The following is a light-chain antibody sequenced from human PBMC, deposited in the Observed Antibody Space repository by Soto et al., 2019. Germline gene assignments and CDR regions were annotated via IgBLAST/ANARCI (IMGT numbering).Light chain of an antibody. CDR3: QQYDNWPWT. CDR2: GAS. Sequence: EIVLTQSPGTLSLSPGERATLSCRASQSVSSRYVAWYQQNPGQAPRLLIFGASSRATGTPDRFSGSGSGTDFTLTISSLQSEDFAVYYCQQYDNWPWTFGQGTKVDIK. CDR1: QSVSSRY. V-gene: IGKV3-20*01. J-gene: IGKJ1*01.